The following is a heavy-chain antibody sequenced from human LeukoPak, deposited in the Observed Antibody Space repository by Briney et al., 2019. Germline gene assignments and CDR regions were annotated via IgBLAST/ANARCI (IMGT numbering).Heavy chain of an antibody. CDR3: AIIQLLDAFDI. Sequence: SETLSLTCAVYGGSFSGYYWSWIRQPPGKGLEWIGEINHSGSTNYNPSLKSRVAISVDTSKNQFSLKLSSVTAADTAVYYCAIIQLLDAFDIWGQGTMVTVSS. CDR2: INHSGST. CDR1: GGSFSGYY. V-gene: IGHV4-34*01. D-gene: IGHD5-18*01. J-gene: IGHJ3*02.